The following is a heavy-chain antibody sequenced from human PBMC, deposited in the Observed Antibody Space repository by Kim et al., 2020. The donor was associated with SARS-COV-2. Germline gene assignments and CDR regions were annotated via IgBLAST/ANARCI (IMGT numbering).Heavy chain of an antibody. Sequence: SVKVSCKASGGTFSSYAISWVRQAPGQGLEWMGRIIPILGIANYAQKFQGRVTITADKSTSTAYMELSSLRSEDTAVYYCARGGIVVVPAAMGLGNWFDPWGQGTLVTVSS. CDR3: ARGGIVVVPAAMGLGNWFDP. J-gene: IGHJ5*02. D-gene: IGHD2-2*01. CDR2: IIPILGIA. CDR1: GGTFSSYA. V-gene: IGHV1-69*04.